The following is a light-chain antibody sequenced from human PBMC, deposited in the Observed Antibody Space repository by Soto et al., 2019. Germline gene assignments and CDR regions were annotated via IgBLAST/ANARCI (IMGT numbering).Light chain of an antibody. V-gene: IGLV1-44*01. Sequence: QYVLTQSPSASATPGQGVTISCSGSSSNIGRYPVNWFQQLQRAALKLLIHTDFHRPSGVPDRFSGSKSGTSASLAMSGLRSEDEADYYCEVWDGGLNAWVFGGGTKLTVL. CDR2: TDF. J-gene: IGLJ3*02. CDR1: SSNIGRYP. CDR3: EVWDGGLNAWV.